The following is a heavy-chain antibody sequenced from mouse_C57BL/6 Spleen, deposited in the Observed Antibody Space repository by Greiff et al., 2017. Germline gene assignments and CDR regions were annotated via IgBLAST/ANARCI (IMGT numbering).Heavy chain of an antibody. CDR1: GFTFSSYA. D-gene: IGHD1-1*01. J-gene: IGHJ3*01. CDR3: ARAYYYGSSYRAWFAY. V-gene: IGHV5-4*01. Sequence: EVQRVESGGGLVKPGGSLKLSCAASGFTFSSYAMSWVRQTPEKRLEWVATISDGGSYTYYPDNVKGRFTISRDNAKNNLYLQMSHLKSEDTAMYYCARAYYYGSSYRAWFAYWGQGTLVTVSA. CDR2: ISDGGSYT.